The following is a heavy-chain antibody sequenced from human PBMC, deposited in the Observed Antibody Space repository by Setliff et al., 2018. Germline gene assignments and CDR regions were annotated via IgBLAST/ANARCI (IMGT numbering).Heavy chain of an antibody. D-gene: IGHD2-8*01. J-gene: IGHJ4*02. CDR2: ISAYNGKT. CDR1: GFTFTDYG. Sequence: ASVKVSCKSSGFTFTDYGITWVRQVPGQGLEWMGWISAYNGKTYFAQKFQDRITLTTDTSTNTGYLELRGLRSDDTAVYYCLRLVRYCTKIACQATSGDEVWGLGTLVTV. V-gene: IGHV1-18*01. CDR3: LRLVRYCTKIACQATSGDEV.